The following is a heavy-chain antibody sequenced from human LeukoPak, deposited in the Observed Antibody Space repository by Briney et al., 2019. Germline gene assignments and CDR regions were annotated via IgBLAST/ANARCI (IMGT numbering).Heavy chain of an antibody. J-gene: IGHJ4*02. D-gene: IGHD3-3*01. Sequence: SETLSLTCTVSGDSITSYYWSWIRRSAGKGLEWIGRIYSTGSTNYNPSLKSRVTTSVDTSKNQFSLKLSSVTAADTAVYYCARVGGYEDYWGQGTLVTVSS. CDR2: IYSTGST. CDR1: GDSITSYY. V-gene: IGHV4-4*07. CDR3: ARVGGYEDY.